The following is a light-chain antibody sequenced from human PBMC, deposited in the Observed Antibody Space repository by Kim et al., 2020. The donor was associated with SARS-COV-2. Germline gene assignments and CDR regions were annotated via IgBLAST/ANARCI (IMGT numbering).Light chain of an antibody. V-gene: IGLV4-60*03. CDR1: SGHSSYI. J-gene: IGLJ1*01. CDR3: SSYAGSKNV. Sequence: QPVLTQSSSASASLGSSVKLTRTLSSGHSSYIIAWHQQQPGKAPRYLMKLEGSGSYNKGSGVPDRFSGSSSGADRYLTISNLQSEDEADYYCSSYAGSKNVFGTGTKVTVL. CDR2: LEGSGSY.